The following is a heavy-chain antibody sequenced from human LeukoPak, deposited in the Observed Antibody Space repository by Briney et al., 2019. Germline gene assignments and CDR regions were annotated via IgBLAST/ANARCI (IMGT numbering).Heavy chain of an antibody. D-gene: IGHD3-22*01. CDR3: SRGLDSRKLGY. J-gene: IGHJ4*02. CDR1: GASFNSDDQY. V-gene: IGHV4-31*01. CDR2: IHPSGML. Sequence: SQTLSLTCTVSGASFNSDDQYWNWIRQSPGKGLEWIGSIHPSGMLYNNPSLESPVTMSRDTSKNQFPINLNSVTAADTAVYFCSRGLDSRKLGYWGQGILVTVSS.